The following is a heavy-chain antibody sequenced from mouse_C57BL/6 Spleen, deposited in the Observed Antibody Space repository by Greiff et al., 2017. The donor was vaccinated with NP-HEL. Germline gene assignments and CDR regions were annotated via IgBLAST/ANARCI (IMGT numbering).Heavy chain of an antibody. V-gene: IGHV1-42*01. D-gene: IGHD2-2*01. Sequence: VQLQQSGPELVKPGASVKISCKASGYSFTGYYMNWVKQSPEKSLEWIGEINPSTGGTTYNQKFKAKATLTVDKSSSTAYMQLKSLTSEDSAVYYCARLPYGYDEDYYAMDYWGQGTSVTVSS. CDR1: GYSFTGYY. CDR3: ARLPYGYDEDYYAMDY. CDR2: INPSTGGT. J-gene: IGHJ4*01.